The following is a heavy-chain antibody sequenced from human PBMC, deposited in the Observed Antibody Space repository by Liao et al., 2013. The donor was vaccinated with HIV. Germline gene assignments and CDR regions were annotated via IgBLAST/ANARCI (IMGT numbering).Heavy chain of an antibody. CDR3: ARKGYAQRPVDH. CDR1: DESFSGYY. D-gene: IGHD5-12*01. V-gene: IGHV4-34*01. Sequence: QVQLQQWGAGLLKPSETLSLTCAVYDESFSGYYWSWIRQPPREGAWSGLGKVNHSGSTNYSPSLKSRVTISVDTSKKQFSLKLNSVTAADTAVYYCARKGYAQRPVDHWGRGTLVTVSS. J-gene: IGHJ4*02. CDR2: VNHSGST.